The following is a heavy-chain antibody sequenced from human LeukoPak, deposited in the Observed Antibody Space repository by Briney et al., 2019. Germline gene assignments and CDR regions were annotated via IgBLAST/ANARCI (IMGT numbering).Heavy chain of an antibody. D-gene: IGHD3-3*01. CDR2: IRGGGGVT. V-gene: IGHV3-23*01. J-gene: IGHJ4*02. CDR1: GFIFSNYA. Sequence: GGSLRLSCAASGFIFSNYAMNWVRQAPGKGLEWFSVIRGGGGVTFYADSVKDRFTISRDNSKNTLYLQMNSLRAEDTAVYYCARGVPYDSWSGPHYSDYWGQGTLVTVSS. CDR3: ARGVPYDSWSGPHYSDY.